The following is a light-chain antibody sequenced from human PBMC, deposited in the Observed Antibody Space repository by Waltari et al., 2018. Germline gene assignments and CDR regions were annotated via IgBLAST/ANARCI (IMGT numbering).Light chain of an antibody. Sequence: QSALPQPASFSGSPGQSITISCTGTSGDIGANKNFAGYQNHPDKAHTLIIYEVSNRPSGVSNRFSGSKSGNTASLTISGLQTEDESHYYCCSYTTASTVVFGGGTKVTVL. V-gene: IGLV2-14*01. CDR2: EVS. J-gene: IGLJ2*01. CDR1: SGDIGANKN. CDR3: CSYTTASTVV.